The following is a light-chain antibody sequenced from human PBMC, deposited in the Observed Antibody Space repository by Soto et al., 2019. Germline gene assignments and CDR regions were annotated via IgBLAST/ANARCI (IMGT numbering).Light chain of an antibody. CDR1: SSDVGGYNY. Sequence: QSALTQPPSASGSPGQSVTISCTGTSSDVGGYNYVSWYQQNPGKVPKLMIYEVNNRPSGVPDRFSGSKSGNTASLTVSGLQDEDEADYYCTSYAGGNNVFGTGTKLTVL. CDR3: TSYAGGNNV. V-gene: IGLV2-8*01. J-gene: IGLJ1*01. CDR2: EVN.